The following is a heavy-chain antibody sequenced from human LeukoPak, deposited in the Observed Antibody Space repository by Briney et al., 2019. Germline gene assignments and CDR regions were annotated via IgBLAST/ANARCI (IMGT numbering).Heavy chain of an antibody. Sequence: SETLSLTCTVSGYSIRSGFYWGWIRQPPGKGLEWIGNIYHSGITYYTPSLKSRVTISVDTSKNQFYLKLSSVTAADAAVYYCARAVGSFDWLPLYDYWGQGTLVTVSS. CDR3: ARAVGSFDWLPLYDY. J-gene: IGHJ4*02. CDR1: GYSIRSGFY. D-gene: IGHD3-9*01. V-gene: IGHV4-38-2*02. CDR2: IYHSGIT.